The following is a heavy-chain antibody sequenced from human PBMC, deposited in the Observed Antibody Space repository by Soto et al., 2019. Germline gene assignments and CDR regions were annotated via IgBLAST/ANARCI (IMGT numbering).Heavy chain of an antibody. Sequence: SETLSLTCTVSRVSMSDYFWSWIRQPPGKGLEWIGYIFHTGSTNYNPSLKSRVTISLDTSKKQFSLKLNSVTPADTAVYYCARGNIGVAGVLDFWGQGSLVTVSS. D-gene: IGHD6-19*01. CDR3: ARGNIGVAGVLDF. V-gene: IGHV4-59*01. CDR2: IFHTGST. CDR1: RVSMSDYF. J-gene: IGHJ4*02.